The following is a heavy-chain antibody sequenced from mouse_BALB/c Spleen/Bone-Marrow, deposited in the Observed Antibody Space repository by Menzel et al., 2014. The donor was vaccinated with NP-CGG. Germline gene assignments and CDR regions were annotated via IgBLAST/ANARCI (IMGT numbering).Heavy chain of an antibody. D-gene: IGHD4-1*01. CDR1: GFTFSSFG. CDR2: ISSGSSPI. Sequence: EVMLVESGGGLVQPGGSRKLSCAASGFTFSSFGMHWARQAPEKGLEWVAYISSGSSPIFYADTVKGRFTISRDNPKNTLFLQMTSLRSEDTAMYYCTRGGNWEDFDYWGQGTTLTVSS. J-gene: IGHJ2*01. V-gene: IGHV5-17*02. CDR3: TRGGNWEDFDY.